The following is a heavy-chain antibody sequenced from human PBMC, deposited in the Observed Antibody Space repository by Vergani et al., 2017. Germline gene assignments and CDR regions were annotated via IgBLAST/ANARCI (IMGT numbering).Heavy chain of an antibody. J-gene: IGHJ6*02. CDR3: AIDCTSGCCPDNYGMDV. Sequence: VQLVESGGGLVKPGGSLRLFCAASGFTFSDFSMSWVRQATGKGLEGVAFIGSSGPYINYADSVKGRFIISRDNTNNSLFLQLRSLRAEDAAVYYCAIDCTSGCCPDNYGMDVWGQAATVTVSS. D-gene: IGHD2-8*01. CDR1: GFTFSDFS. CDR2: IGSSGPYI. V-gene: IGHV3-21*06.